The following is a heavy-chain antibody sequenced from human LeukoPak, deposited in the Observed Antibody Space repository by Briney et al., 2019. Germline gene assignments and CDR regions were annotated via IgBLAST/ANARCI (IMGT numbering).Heavy chain of an antibody. CDR1: GYTFTNHH. J-gene: IGHJ3*02. CDR2: INLSGGAT. Sequence: ASVTVSCKAPGYTFTNHHMHWVRQAPGQGFEWMGIINLSGGATTYAQSFQGRATMTWDTSTSTVYMELNSLRSEDTAVYYCARVDRRDASGAFDIWGQGTMVTVSS. V-gene: IGHV1-46*01. D-gene: IGHD5-24*01. CDR3: ARVDRRDASGAFDI.